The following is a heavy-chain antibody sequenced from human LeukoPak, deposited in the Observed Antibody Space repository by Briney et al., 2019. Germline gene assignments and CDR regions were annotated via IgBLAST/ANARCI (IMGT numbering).Heavy chain of an antibody. V-gene: IGHV3-49*03. CDR1: GFAFNDSA. CDR2: IRGRAYGGAA. CDR3: SRNGLVDFGY. J-gene: IGHJ4*01. Sequence: PGGTLRLSCAISGFAFNDSAVSWIRQPAGKGLEWLEFIRGRAYGGAAEYASSVKGRFIISRDDSKGIAYLQMNSLKTEDTAVYYCSRNGLVDFGYRG.